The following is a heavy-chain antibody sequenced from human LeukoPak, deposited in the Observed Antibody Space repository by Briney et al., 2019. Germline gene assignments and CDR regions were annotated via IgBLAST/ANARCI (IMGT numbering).Heavy chain of an antibody. J-gene: IGHJ4*02. CDR2: IIPILGIA. V-gene: IGHV1-69*04. Sequence: GASVKVSCKTSGGTFSSYTISWVRQAPGQGLEWMGRIIPILGIANYAQKFQGRVTITADKSTSTAYMELSSLRSEDTAVYYCARDKRGIVVVPAAQWGQGTLVTVSS. D-gene: IGHD2-2*01. CDR3: ARDKRGIVVVPAAQ. CDR1: GGTFSSYT.